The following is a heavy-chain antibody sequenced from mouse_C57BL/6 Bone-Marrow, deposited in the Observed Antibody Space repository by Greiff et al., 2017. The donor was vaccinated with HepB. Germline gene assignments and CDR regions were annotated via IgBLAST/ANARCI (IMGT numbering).Heavy chain of an antibody. CDR1: GFTFSSYG. D-gene: IGHD1-1*01. Sequence: EVQVVESGGDLVKPGGSLKLSCAASGFTFSSYGMSWVRQTPDKRLEWVATISSGGSYTYYPDSVKGRFTISRDNAKNTLYLQMSSLKSEDTAMYYGAGQAISYGSSSFAYWGQGTLVTVAA. V-gene: IGHV5-6*01. J-gene: IGHJ3*01. CDR3: AGQAISYGSSSFAY. CDR2: ISSGGSYT.